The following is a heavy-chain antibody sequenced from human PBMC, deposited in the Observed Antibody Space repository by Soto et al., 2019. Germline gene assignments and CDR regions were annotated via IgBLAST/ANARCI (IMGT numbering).Heavy chain of an antibody. Sequence: SVKVSCKASGGTFNNYPITWVRQAPGEGLEWMGGSIPIFGTANYAQKFQGRVTISVDESTSTAYMELSSLGSEDTAVYYCARGRGYSGDDHYYYFDMDVWGQGTTVTVSS. CDR3: ARGRGYSGDDHYYYFDMDV. V-gene: IGHV1-69*13. J-gene: IGHJ6*02. CDR1: GGTFNNYP. D-gene: IGHD5-12*01. CDR2: SIPIFGTA.